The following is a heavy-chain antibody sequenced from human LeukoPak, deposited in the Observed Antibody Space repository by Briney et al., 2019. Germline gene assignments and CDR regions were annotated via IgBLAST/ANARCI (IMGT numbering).Heavy chain of an antibody. D-gene: IGHD5-12*01. CDR2: ISAYNGNT. CDR1: GYTFTSYG. V-gene: IGHV1-18*01. J-gene: IGHJ5*02. CDR3: ARALCSIAATICGNWFDP. Sequence: ASVKVSCKASGYTFTSYGISWVRQAPGQGLEWMGWISAYNGNTNYAQKLQGRVTMTTDTSTSTAYMELRSLRSDDTAVYYCARALCSIAATICGNWFDPWGQGTLVTVSS.